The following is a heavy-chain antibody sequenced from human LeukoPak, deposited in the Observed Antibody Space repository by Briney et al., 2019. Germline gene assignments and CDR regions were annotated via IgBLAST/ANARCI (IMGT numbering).Heavy chain of an antibody. V-gene: IGHV3-23*01. CDR3: ATTPSIVTFDP. J-gene: IGHJ5*02. Sequence: GGSLRLSCAASGFTFSSYAMSWVRQAPGKGLEWVSAISGSGGSTYYADSVKGRFTISGDNSKNTLYLQMNSLRAEDTAVYYCATTPSIVTFDPWGQGTLVTVSS. CDR2: ISGSGGST. CDR1: GFTFSSYA. D-gene: IGHD1-26*01.